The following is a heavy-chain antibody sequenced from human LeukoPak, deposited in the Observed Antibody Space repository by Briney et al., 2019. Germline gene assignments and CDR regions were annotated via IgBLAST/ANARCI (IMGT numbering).Heavy chain of an antibody. Sequence: GGSLRLSCAASGFTFSSYAMSWVRQAPGKGLEWVSAISGSGGSTYYADSVKGRLTRSRDNSKNTLYLQMNSLRAEDTAVYYCAKSRGSSWFANFDYWGQGTLVTVSS. V-gene: IGHV3-23*01. CDR3: AKSRGSSWFANFDY. J-gene: IGHJ4*02. D-gene: IGHD6-13*01. CDR2: ISGSGGST. CDR1: GFTFSSYA.